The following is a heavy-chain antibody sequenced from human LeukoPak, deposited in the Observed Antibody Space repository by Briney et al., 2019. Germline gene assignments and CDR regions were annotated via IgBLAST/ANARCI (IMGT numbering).Heavy chain of an antibody. V-gene: IGHV3-48*04. Sequence: QPGGSLRLSCAASGFTFSSYSMNWVRQAPGKGLEWISYISSSSSTIDYADSVKGRLTISRDNAKNSLYLQMNSLRAEDTAVYYCARGRGYNYGYSDYWGQGTLVTVSS. CDR3: ARGRGYNYGYSDY. D-gene: IGHD5-18*01. CDR2: ISSSSSTI. J-gene: IGHJ4*02. CDR1: GFTFSSYS.